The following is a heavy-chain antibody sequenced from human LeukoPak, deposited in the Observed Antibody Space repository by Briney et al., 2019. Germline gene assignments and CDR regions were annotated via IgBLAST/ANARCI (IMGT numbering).Heavy chain of an antibody. CDR3: ARGPEGYSYGSFDY. J-gene: IGHJ4*02. D-gene: IGHD5-18*01. V-gene: IGHV1-69*13. CDR2: IIPIFGTA. Sequence: SVKVSCKASGGTFSSYAISWVRQAPGQGLEWMGGIIPIFGTANYAQKFQGRVTITADESTSTAYMELSSLRSEDTAVYYCARGPEGYSYGSFDYWGQGTLVTVSS. CDR1: GGTFSSYA.